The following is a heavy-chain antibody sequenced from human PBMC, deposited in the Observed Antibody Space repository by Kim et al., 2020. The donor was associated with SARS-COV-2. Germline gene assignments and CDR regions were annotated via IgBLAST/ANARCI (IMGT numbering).Heavy chain of an antibody. CDR2: IYYSGST. D-gene: IGHD6-13*01. V-gene: IGHV4-39*07. J-gene: IGHJ4*02. Sequence: SETLSLTCTVSGGSISSSSYYWGWIRQPPGKGLEWIGSIYYSGSTYYNPSLKSRVTISVDTSKNQFSLKLSSVTAADTAVYYCARAKISRGLYSTPDYWGQGTLVTVSS. CDR1: GGSISSSSYY. CDR3: ARAKISRGLYSTPDY.